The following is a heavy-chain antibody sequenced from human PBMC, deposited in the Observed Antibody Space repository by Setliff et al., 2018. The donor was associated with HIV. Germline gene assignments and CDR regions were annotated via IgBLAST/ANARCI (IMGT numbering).Heavy chain of an antibody. V-gene: IGHV1-2*02. J-gene: IGHJ4*02. CDR3: ARGTDFWSGSSNFDY. CDR2: INPNSGGT. Sequence: GASVNVSCKAYGYTFTAYYMHWVRQAPGQGLEWMGWINPNSGGTNYAQKFRGRVTMTRDTSINTAHMYLSSLRSDDTAIYFCARGTDFWSGSSNFDYWGQGTQVTVSS. CDR1: GYTFTAYY. D-gene: IGHD3-3*01.